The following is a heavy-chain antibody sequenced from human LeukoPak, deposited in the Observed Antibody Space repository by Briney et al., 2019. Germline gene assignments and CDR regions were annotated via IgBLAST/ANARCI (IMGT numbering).Heavy chain of an antibody. CDR1: GFTFTSYV. V-gene: IGHV3-21*01. CDR2: ITISSSYR. Sequence: GGSLRLSCAASGFTFTSYVMNWVGQAPGKGLEWVSSITISSSYRDYADSVKGRFTISRDNAKNSLFLQMNSLRAEDTAVYYCARGGLLDGMDVWGQGTTVTVSS. J-gene: IGHJ6*02. D-gene: IGHD1-26*01. CDR3: ARGGLLDGMDV.